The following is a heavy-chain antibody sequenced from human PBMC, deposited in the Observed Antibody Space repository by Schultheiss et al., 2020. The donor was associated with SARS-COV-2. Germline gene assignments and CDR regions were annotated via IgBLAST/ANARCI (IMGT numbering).Heavy chain of an antibody. V-gene: IGHV4-59*01. CDR3: ARYYYDSSGYYPGFDY. CDR2: IYYSGST. CDR1: GGSISSYY. J-gene: IGHJ4*02. Sequence: SQTLSLTCTVSGGSISSYYWSWIRQPPGKGLEWIGYIYYSGSTYYNPSLKSRVTISVDTSKNQFSLKLSSVTAADTAVYYCARYYYDSSGYYPGFDYWGQGTLVTVSS. D-gene: IGHD3-22*01.